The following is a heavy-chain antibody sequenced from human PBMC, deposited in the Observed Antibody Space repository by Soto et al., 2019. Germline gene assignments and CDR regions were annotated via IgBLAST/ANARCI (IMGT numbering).Heavy chain of an antibody. D-gene: IGHD3-3*01. CDR3: VNGYYDFWSGYYTGYYYYGMDV. CDR1: GFTFSSYA. V-gene: IGHV3-64D*08. Sequence: GGSLRLSCSASGFTFSSYAMHWVRQAPGKGLEYVSAISSNGGSTYYADSVKGRFTISRDNSKNTLYLQMSSLRAEDTAVYYCVNGYYDFWSGYYTGYYYYGMDVWGQGTTVTVSS. CDR2: ISSNGGST. J-gene: IGHJ6*02.